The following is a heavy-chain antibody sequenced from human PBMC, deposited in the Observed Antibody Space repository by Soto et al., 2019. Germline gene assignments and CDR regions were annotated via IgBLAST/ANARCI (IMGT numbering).Heavy chain of an antibody. CDR2: IYHSGST. D-gene: IGHD3-9*01. Sequence: QVQLQESGPGLVKPSGTLSLTCAVSGGSISSSNWWSWVRQPPGKGLEWIGEIYHSGSTNYNPSLKSRVTLSVDKSKNQFSLKLSSVTAADTAVYYCAAAGYDILTGTTGYFDYWGQGTLVTVSS. CDR3: AAAGYDILTGTTGYFDY. V-gene: IGHV4-4*02. J-gene: IGHJ4*02. CDR1: GGSISSSNW.